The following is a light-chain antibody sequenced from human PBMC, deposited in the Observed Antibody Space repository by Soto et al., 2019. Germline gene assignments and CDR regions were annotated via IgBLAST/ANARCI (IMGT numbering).Light chain of an antibody. CDR2: DVS. V-gene: IGLV2-14*01. Sequence: QSVLTQPASVSGSPGQSITISCTGTSSDVGGYNYVSWYQQHPGKAPKLMIYDVSNRPSGVSNRFSGSKSGNTASLTISGLQAEDEADYYCSSYTSSSNPHVGFGGGTKLTVL. CDR3: SSYTSSSNPHVG. CDR1: SSDVGGYNY. J-gene: IGLJ2*01.